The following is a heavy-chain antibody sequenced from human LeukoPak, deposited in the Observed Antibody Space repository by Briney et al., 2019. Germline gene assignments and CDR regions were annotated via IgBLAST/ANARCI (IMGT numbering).Heavy chain of an antibody. D-gene: IGHD5-24*01. CDR2: IYSGGST. J-gene: IGHJ4*02. V-gene: IGHV3-66*01. CDR1: GFTVSSNY. Sequence: GGSLRLSCAASGFTVSSNYMSWVRQAPGKGLEWVSVIYSGGSTYYADSVKGRFTTSRDNSKNTLYLQMNSLRAEDTAVYYCARGGRDGYNWYYFDYWGQGTLVTVSS. CDR3: ARGGRDGYNWYYFDY.